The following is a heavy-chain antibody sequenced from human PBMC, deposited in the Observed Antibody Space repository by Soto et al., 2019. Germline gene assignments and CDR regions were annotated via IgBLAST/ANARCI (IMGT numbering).Heavy chain of an antibody. CDR3: ARTRLAAAGTGYYYYGMDV. V-gene: IGHV1-69*13. J-gene: IGHJ6*02. CDR2: IIPIFGTA. CDR1: GGTFTSYA. Sequence: ASVKVSCKASGGTFTSYAISWVRQAPGQGLEWMGGIIPIFGTANYAQKFQGRVTITADESTSTAYMELSSLRSEDTAVYYCARTRLAAAGTGYYYYGMDVWGQGTTVTVSS. D-gene: IGHD6-13*01.